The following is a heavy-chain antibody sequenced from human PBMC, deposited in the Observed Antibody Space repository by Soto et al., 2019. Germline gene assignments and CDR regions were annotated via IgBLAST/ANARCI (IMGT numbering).Heavy chain of an antibody. CDR1: GFTFSSYS. CDR2: ISSSSSYI. D-gene: IGHD4-4*01. Sequence: GGSLRLSCAASGFTFSSYSMNWVRQAPGKGLEWVSSISSSSSYIYYADSVKGRFTISRDNAKNSLYLQMNSLRAEDTAVYYCARDLLEISDYSNYYFDYWGQGTLVTVSS. J-gene: IGHJ4*02. CDR3: ARDLLEISDYSNYYFDY. V-gene: IGHV3-21*01.